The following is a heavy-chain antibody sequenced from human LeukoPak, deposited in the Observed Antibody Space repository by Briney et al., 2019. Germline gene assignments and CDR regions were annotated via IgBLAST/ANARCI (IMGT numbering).Heavy chain of an antibody. D-gene: IGHD5-24*01. CDR2: ISGSVGGTT. CDR1: GFTLRSSD. Sequence: GGTLRLSCAASGFTLRSSDMNWIRQAPGKGLEWVSAISGSVGGTTYYANSVKGRFTISRDNSKNTMYLHMNSLRAEDTALYFCARDERSIQSNFWGQGTLVTVSS. J-gene: IGHJ4*02. CDR3: ARDERSIQSNF. V-gene: IGHV3-23*01.